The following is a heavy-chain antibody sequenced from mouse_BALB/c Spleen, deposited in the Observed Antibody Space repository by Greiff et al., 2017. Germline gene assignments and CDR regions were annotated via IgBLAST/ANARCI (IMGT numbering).Heavy chain of an antibody. D-gene: IGHD2-4*01. CDR1: GYSITSDYA. Sequence: VQLQQSGPGLVKPSQSLSLTCTVTGYSITSDYAWNWIRQFPGNKLEWMGYISYSGSTSYNPSLKSRISITRDTSKNQFFLQLNSVTTEDTATYYCARSVYYDYDGAMDYWGQGTSVTVSS. CDR2: ISYSGST. J-gene: IGHJ4*01. V-gene: IGHV3-2*02. CDR3: ARSVYYDYDGAMDY.